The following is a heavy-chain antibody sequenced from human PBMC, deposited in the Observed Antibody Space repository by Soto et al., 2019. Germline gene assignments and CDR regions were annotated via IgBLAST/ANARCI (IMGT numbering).Heavy chain of an antibody. CDR2: IYYSGST. D-gene: IGHD3-16*02. CDR3: AIMRFMLRRYPGHLDY. Sequence: SETLSLTCTVSGGSISSYYWSWIRQPPGKGLEWIGYIYYSGSTNYNPSLKSRVTISVDTSKNQFSLKLSSVTAADTAVYYCAIMRFMLRRYPGHLDYWGKRTLRSVSS. V-gene: IGHV4-59*01. J-gene: IGHJ4*02. CDR1: GGSISSYY.